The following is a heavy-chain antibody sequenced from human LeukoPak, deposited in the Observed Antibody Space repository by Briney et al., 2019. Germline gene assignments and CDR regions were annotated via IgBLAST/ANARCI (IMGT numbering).Heavy chain of an antibody. CDR1: GFTFSSYE. V-gene: IGHV3-53*04. D-gene: IGHD3-9*01. J-gene: IGHJ4*02. CDR2: IYSTGST. CDR3: ARGPPYYDILTGFDY. Sequence: GGSLRLSCAASGFTFSSYEMNWVRQAPGKGLEWVAIIYSTGSTYYADSVKGRFTISRHNSKNTLYLQMSSLTTEDTAVYYCARGPPYYDILTGFDYWGQGTLVTVSS.